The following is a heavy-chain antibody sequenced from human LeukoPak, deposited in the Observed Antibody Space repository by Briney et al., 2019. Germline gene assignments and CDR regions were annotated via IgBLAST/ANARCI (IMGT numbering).Heavy chain of an antibody. J-gene: IGHJ4*02. CDR3: ARDYKYAFDN. D-gene: IGHD5-24*01. CDR1: GFTFNTYS. V-gene: IGHV3-48*01. CDR2: IISRGDTT. Sequence: GRSLRLSCAASGFTFNTYSMNWVRQAPGKGLEWVSNIISRGDTTHYAASVKGRFTISGDKAKNSLYLQMNSLRVEDTAVYYCARDYKYAFDNWGQGTLVTVSS.